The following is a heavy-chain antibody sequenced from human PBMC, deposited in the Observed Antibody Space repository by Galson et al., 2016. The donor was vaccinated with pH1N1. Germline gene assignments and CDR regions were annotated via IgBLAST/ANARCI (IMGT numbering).Heavy chain of an antibody. Sequence: SLRLSCAASGFTFSWYAMHWVRQAPGKGLEWVAVISYTGNSKDYADSVQGRFTISRDNSKNTLYLQMNSLRREDTAVYYCASGNLRIAARLSWFDPRGQGTLVTVAS. CDR3: ASGNLRIAARLSWFDP. D-gene: IGHD6-6*01. CDR2: ISYTGNSK. J-gene: IGHJ5*02. CDR1: GFTFSWYA. V-gene: IGHV3-30-3*01.